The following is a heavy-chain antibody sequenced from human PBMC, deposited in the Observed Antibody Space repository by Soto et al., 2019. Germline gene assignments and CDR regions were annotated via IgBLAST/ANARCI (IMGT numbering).Heavy chain of an antibody. Sequence: QVQLVQSGAEVKKPGSSVKVSCKASGGTFSSYPISWVRQAPGQGLEWMGGIIPIFDTTIYAQKFQGRVTITADESTSTAYRELMSLRSEDTAVYYCARPPGASIPSYFDYWGQGTLVPVPS. CDR2: IIPIFDTT. V-gene: IGHV1-69*12. D-gene: IGHD4-17*01. CDR1: GGTFSSYP. J-gene: IGHJ4*02. CDR3: ARPPGASIPSYFDY.